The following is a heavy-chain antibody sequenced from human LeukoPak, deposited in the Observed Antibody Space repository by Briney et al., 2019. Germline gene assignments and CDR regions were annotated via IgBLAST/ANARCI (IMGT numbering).Heavy chain of an antibody. CDR1: GGSISSGGYY. CDR2: IYYSGST. J-gene: IGHJ4*02. V-gene: IGHV4-31*03. Sequence: KPSETLSLTCTVSGGSISSGGYYWSWIRQHPGKGLEWIGYIYYSGSTYYNPSLKSRVTISVDTSKNQFSLKLSSVTAADTAVYYCARGTVTRPYYFDYWGQGTLVTVSS. D-gene: IGHD4-17*01. CDR3: ARGTVTRPYYFDY.